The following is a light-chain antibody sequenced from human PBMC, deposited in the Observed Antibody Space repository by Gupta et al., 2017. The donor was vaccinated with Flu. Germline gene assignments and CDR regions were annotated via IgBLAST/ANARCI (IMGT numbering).Light chain of an antibody. V-gene: IGKV3-20*01. CDR2: DAS. Sequence: DIVLTQSPGTLSLSPGERATLSCRASQNVNNNYLAWYQQKPGQTPRLLIYDASRRATGIPDRFSGSGSGTDFTLSISRLGPEDFAVYYWQQYGSSRTFGQGTKVEIK. J-gene: IGKJ1*01. CDR3: QQYGSSRT. CDR1: QNVNNNY.